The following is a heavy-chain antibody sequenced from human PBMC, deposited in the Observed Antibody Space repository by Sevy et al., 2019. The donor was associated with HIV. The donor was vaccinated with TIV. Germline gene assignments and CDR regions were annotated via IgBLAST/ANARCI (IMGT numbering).Heavy chain of an antibody. D-gene: IGHD3-9*01. CDR1: GFTFSSYS. V-gene: IGHV3-21*01. J-gene: IGHJ4*02. CDR2: ISSSSSNI. CDR3: ARDKFYDILTGLDY. Sequence: GGSLRLSCAASGFTFSSYSMNWVRQAPGKGLEWVSSISSSSSNIYYANSVKGRFTISRDNAKNSLYLQMNSLRAEDTAVYYCARDKFYDILTGLDYWGQGTLVTVSS.